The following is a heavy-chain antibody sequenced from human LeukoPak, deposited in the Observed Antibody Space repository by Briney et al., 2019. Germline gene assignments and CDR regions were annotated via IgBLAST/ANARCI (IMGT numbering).Heavy chain of an antibody. V-gene: IGHV3-7*01. CDR2: IKQDGSEK. J-gene: IGHJ4*02. CDR3: ARLRYSSRNFDY. Sequence: GGSLRLSCAASGFSFSSYWMSWVRQAPGKGLEWVANIKQDGSEKCYVDSVKGRFTISRDNAKNSLYLQMNSLRAEDTAVYYCARLRYSSRNFDYWGQGTLVTVSS. CDR1: GFSFSSYW. D-gene: IGHD6-19*01.